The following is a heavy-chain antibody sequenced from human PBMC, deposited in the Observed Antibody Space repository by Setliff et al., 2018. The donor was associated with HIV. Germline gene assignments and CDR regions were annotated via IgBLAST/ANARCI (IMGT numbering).Heavy chain of an antibody. V-gene: IGHV1-3*03. CDR3: ARGPGAFGGTSVQNFDY. CDR1: GYTFTAYV. CDR2: INAGNGNT. Sequence: ASVKVSCKASGYTFTAYVMHWVRQAPGQRLEWMGWINAGNGNTKYSQKFQGRVTFIRDTSASTAYMELSSLRSEDMAVYYCARGPGAFGGTSVQNFDYWGQGTLVTVSS. D-gene: IGHD3-16*01. J-gene: IGHJ4*02.